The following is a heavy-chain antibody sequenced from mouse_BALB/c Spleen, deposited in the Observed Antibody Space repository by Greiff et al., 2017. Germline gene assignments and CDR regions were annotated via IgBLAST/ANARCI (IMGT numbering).Heavy chain of an antibody. V-gene: IGHV1-82*01. Sequence: QVQLQQSGPELVKPGASVKISCKASGYAFSSSWMNWVKQRPGQGLEWIGRIYPGDGDTNYNGKFKGKATLTADKSSSTAYMQLSSLTSVDSAVYFCARSGGNYVGAMDYWGQGTSVTVSS. CDR2: IYPGDGDT. D-gene: IGHD2-1*01. J-gene: IGHJ4*01. CDR3: ARSGGNYVGAMDY. CDR1: GYAFSSSW.